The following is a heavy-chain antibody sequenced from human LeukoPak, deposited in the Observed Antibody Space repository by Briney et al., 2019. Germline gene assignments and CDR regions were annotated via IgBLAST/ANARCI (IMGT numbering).Heavy chain of an antibody. V-gene: IGHV1-69*05. CDR2: IIPIFGTA. Sequence: SVKVSCKASGGTFSSYAISWVRQAPGQGLEWMGRIIPIFGTANYAQKFQGRVTITTDESTSTAYMVLSSLRSEDTAVYYCARDTMDIVVVVANPPVSWFDPWGQGTLVTVSS. D-gene: IGHD2-15*01. CDR1: GGTFSSYA. J-gene: IGHJ5*02. CDR3: ARDTMDIVVVVANPPVSWFDP.